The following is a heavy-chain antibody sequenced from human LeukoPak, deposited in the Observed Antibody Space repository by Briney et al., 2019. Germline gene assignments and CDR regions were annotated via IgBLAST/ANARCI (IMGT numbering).Heavy chain of an antibody. CDR1: GFTFSSYV. CDR3: AKDIGSYYDY. Sequence: GGSLRLSCAASGFTFSSYVMSWVRQAPGKGLEWVSGISNRGASTYYADSVKGRFTISRDNSKNTLYLEMNSLRAEDTAVYYCAKDIGSYYDYWGQGILVTVSS. D-gene: IGHD3-10*01. CDR2: ISNRGAST. J-gene: IGHJ4*02. V-gene: IGHV3-23*01.